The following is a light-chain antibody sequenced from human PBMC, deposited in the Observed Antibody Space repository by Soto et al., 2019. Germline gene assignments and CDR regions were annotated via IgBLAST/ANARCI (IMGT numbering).Light chain of an antibody. J-gene: IGLJ2*01. CDR1: SSNIGAGYD. Sequence: QSVLTQTPSVSGAPGQKITMSFTWSSSNIGAGYDVHWYQQLPGAAPRLLIYADNNRPSGVPDRFSASNSGTSASLAITGLQGEDEAVYYCQSYDTSLSGVIFGEGTKLTVL. CDR3: QSYDTSLSGVI. V-gene: IGLV1-40*01. CDR2: ADN.